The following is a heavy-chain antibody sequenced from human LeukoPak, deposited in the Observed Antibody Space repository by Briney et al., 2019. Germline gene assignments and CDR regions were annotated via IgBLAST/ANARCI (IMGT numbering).Heavy chain of an antibody. Sequence: GASVKVSCKXSGYTFTSYYMHWVRQAPGQGLEWMGIINPSGGSTSYAQKFQGRVTMTRDTSTSTVYMELSSLRSEDTAVYYCARGQFPAYYYDSSGYYPPGFDYWGQGTLVTVSS. D-gene: IGHD3-22*01. V-gene: IGHV1-46*01. CDR1: GYTFTSYY. J-gene: IGHJ4*02. CDR2: INPSGGST. CDR3: ARGQFPAYYYDSSGYYPPGFDY.